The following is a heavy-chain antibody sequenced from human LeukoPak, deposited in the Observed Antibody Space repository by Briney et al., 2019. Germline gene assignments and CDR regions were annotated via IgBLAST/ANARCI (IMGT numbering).Heavy chain of an antibody. CDR1: GFTFSDYY. Sequence: GGSLRLSCAASGFTFSDYYMSWIRQAPGKGLEWVSYISSSGSTIYYADSVKGRFTISRDNAKNSLYLQMNSLRAEDTAVYYCARVLGFGELFISGMDVWGQGTTVTVSS. J-gene: IGHJ6*02. CDR3: ARVLGFGELFISGMDV. CDR2: ISSSGSTI. D-gene: IGHD3-10*01. V-gene: IGHV3-11*01.